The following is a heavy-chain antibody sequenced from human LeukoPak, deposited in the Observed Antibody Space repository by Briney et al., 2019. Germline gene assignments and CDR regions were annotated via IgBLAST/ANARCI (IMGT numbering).Heavy chain of an antibody. CDR3: TTEGHGYYDSSGYYYWGLYYFDY. V-gene: IGHV3-15*01. D-gene: IGHD3-22*01. J-gene: IGHJ4*02. Sequence: GGSLRLSCAASGFTFSNAWMSWVRQAPGKGLEWVGRIKSKTDGGTTDYAAPDKGRFTISRDDSKNTLFLQMNSLKTEDTAVYYCTTEGHGYYDSSGYYYWGLYYFDYWGQGTLVTVSS. CDR1: GFTFSNAW. CDR2: IKSKTDGGTT.